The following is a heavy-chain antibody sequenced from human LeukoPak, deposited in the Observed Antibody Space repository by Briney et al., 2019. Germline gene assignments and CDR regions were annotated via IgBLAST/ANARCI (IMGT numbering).Heavy chain of an antibody. CDR1: GYSFNNYW. CDR2: IYPDYSET. Sequence: HGESLKISCKAFGYSFNNYWIGWVRQTPGKGLEWMGIIYPDYSETTYSPSFQGQVTMSVDKSINTAYLQWNSLRASDTAMYYCARHTDGNDSDAFDIWGQGTMVAVSS. J-gene: IGHJ3*02. V-gene: IGHV5-51*01. CDR3: ARHTDGNDSDAFDI. D-gene: IGHD2-8*02.